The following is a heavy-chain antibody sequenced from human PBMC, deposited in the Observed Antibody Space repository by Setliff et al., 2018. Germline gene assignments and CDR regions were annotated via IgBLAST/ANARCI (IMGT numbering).Heavy chain of an antibody. CDR2: INSDGSNK. V-gene: IGHV3-74*01. D-gene: IGHD3-22*01. J-gene: IGHJ6*02. Sequence: PGGSLRLSCAASEFTFSSYWMHWVRQAPGKGLVWVSRINSDGSNKYYADSVKGRFTISRDNSKNTLYLQMNSLRAEDTAVYYCARDRMIVVVQGMDVWGQGTTVTVSS. CDR1: EFTFSSYW. CDR3: ARDRMIVVVQGMDV.